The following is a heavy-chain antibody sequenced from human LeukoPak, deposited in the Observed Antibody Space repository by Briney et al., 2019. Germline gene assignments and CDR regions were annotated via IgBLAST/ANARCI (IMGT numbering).Heavy chain of an antibody. V-gene: IGHV3-48*03. CDR2: ISSSGSTI. D-gene: IGHD1-26*01. CDR1: GFTFSSCE. Sequence: GGSLRLSCAASGFTFSSCEMNWVRQAPGKGLEWVSYISSSGSTIYYADSVKGRFTISRDNAKNSLYLQMNSLRAEDTAVYYCAGMWVTWFDPWGQGTLVTVSS. CDR3: AGMWVTWFDP. J-gene: IGHJ5*02.